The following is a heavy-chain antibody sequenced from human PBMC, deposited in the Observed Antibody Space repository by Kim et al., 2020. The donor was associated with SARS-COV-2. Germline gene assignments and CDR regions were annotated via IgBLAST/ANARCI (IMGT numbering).Heavy chain of an antibody. CDR1: GFTFSSNW. J-gene: IGHJ3*01. V-gene: IGHV3-74*01. D-gene: IGHD2-2*02. CDR3: ARGGSVYTSV. Sequence: GGSLRLSCAASGFTFSSNWMHWVRQGPGKGLVWVSRINADGTYTTYAESVRGRFTISRDNAKNTVFLQMNSLRAEDTAVYYCARGGSVYTSVWGHGTMVTVSS. CDR2: INADGTYT.